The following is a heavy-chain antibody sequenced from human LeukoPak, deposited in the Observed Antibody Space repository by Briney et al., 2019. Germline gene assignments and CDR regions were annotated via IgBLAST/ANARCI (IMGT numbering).Heavy chain of an antibody. J-gene: IGHJ5*02. CDR2: INAGNGNT. Sequence: ASVKVSCKASGYTFTSYAMHWVRQAPGQRLEWMGWINAGNGNTKYSQKFQGRVTITRDTSASTAYMELSSLRSEDTAVYYCARVGCSSTSGGNWFDPWGQGTLVTVSS. CDR1: GYTFTSYA. V-gene: IGHV1-3*01. CDR3: ARVGCSSTSGGNWFDP. D-gene: IGHD2-2*01.